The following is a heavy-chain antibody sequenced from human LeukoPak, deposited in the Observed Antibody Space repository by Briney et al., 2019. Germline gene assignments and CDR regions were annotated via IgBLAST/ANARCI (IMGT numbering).Heavy chain of an antibody. CDR3: ARDSVCPRCQFDY. CDR1: GFTFSSYW. V-gene: IGHV3-74*01. J-gene: IGHJ4*02. D-gene: IGHD5/OR15-5a*01. CDR2: INGDGSGT. Sequence: QPGGSLRLSCAASGFTFSSYWMHWVRQAPGKGLVWVSRINGDGSGTDYAYSVKGRFTTSRDNAKNTLYLQVNGLRAEDTAVYYCARDSVCPRCQFDYWGQGTLVTVSS.